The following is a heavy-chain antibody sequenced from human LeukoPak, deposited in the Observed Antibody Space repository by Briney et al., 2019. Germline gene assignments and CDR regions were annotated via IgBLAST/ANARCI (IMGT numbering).Heavy chain of an antibody. CDR1: GGSMTSGNYY. D-gene: IGHD1-26*01. CDR3: ARAVSMQIWWETVFDP. J-gene: IGHJ5*02. Sequence: SQTLSLTCTVSGGSMTSGNYYWTWIRQRPGRGLEWIGHTFYTGSTYYNPSLENRLTISVDTSKNQFSLNPTSVTAADTAVYFCARAVSMQIWWETVFDPWGQGTQVTVSS. V-gene: IGHV4-31*03. CDR2: TFYTGST.